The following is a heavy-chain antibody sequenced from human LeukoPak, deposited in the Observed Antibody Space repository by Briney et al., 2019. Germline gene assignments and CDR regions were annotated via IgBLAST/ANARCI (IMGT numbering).Heavy chain of an antibody. D-gene: IGHD3-22*01. V-gene: IGHV4-59*08. CDR3: ARHAGVVVYSDY. CDR1: GGSISSYF. CDR2: VYYSRST. J-gene: IGHJ4*02. Sequence: SETLSLTCTVSGGSISSYFWSWIRQPPGKGLEWIGYVYYSRSTKYNPSLKSRVTISVDTSKNQFSLKLSSVTAADTAVYYCARHAGVVVYSDYWGQGTLVTVSS.